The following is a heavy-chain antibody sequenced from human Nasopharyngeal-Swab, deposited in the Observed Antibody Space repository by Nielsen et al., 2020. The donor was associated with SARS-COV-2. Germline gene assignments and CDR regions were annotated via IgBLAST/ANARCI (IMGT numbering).Heavy chain of an antibody. V-gene: IGHV3-48*01. CDR1: GFTFSSYS. J-gene: IGHJ6*03. D-gene: IGHD3-9*01. CDR2: ISSSSSTI. Sequence: GESLKISCAASGFTFSSYSMNWVRQAPGKGLEWVSYISSSSSTIYYADSVKGRFTISRDNAKNSLYLQMNSLRAEDTAVYYCARKDYDILTGYYPMDVWGKGTTVTVSS. CDR3: ARKDYDILTGYYPMDV.